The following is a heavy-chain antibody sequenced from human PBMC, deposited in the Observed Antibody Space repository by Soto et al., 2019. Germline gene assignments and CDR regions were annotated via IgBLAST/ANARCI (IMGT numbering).Heavy chain of an antibody. CDR1: GFTFDDYA. CDR2: ISWNSGSI. V-gene: IGHV3-9*01. CDR3: AKDITGPEYQLLNTAFDI. J-gene: IGHJ3*02. D-gene: IGHD2-2*01. Sequence: GGSLRLSCAASGFTFDDYAMHWVRQAPGKGLEWVSGISWNSGSIGYADSVKGRFTISRDNAENSLYLQMNSLRAEDTALYYCAKDITGPEYQLLNTAFDIWGQGTMVTVSS.